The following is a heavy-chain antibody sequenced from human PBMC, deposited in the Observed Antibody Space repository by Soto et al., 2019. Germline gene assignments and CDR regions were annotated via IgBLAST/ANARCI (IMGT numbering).Heavy chain of an antibody. CDR3: ARCYCTVGSCYTCWHFDL. Sequence: QAQLVQSGAEVKKPGASVKVSCQAGGYTFADYGISWVRQAPGQGLEWVGWIGPYNGNTNYAQNLQDRVTMPTDTSTNTAYMELSSLRSDDTALYYCARCYCTVGSCYTCWHFDLWGRGTLLTVSS. CDR2: IGPYNGNT. J-gene: IGHJ2*01. CDR1: GYTFADYG. V-gene: IGHV1-18*01. D-gene: IGHD2-15*01.